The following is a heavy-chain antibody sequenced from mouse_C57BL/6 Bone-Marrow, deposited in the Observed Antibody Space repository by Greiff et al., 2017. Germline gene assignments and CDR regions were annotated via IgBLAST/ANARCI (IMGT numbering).Heavy chain of an antibody. Sequence: EVNVVESGGGLVKPGGSLKLSCAASGFPFSSYAMSWVRQTPEKRLGWVATISGGGSYTYYPDNVKGRFTISRDNAKNNLYLQMSHLKSEDTAMYYCSRGLLPYAMDYWGQGTSVTVSS. CDR3: SRGLLPYAMDY. CDR1: GFPFSSYA. J-gene: IGHJ4*01. D-gene: IGHD2-3*01. CDR2: ISGGGSYT. V-gene: IGHV5-4*03.